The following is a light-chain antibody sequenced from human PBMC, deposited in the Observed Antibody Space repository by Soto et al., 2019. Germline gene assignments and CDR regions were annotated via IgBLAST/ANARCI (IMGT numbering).Light chain of an antibody. CDR3: TSYTSSSTHL. J-gene: IGLJ1*01. Sequence: QSALTQPASVSGSPGQSITISCTGTSSDVGSYDYVSWYQQHPGKAPKLMIYGVNNRPSGVSNRFSGSKSGNTASLTISGLQAEDEADYYCTSYTSSSTHLFGTGTKVNVL. CDR2: GVN. V-gene: IGLV2-14*01. CDR1: SSDVGSYDY.